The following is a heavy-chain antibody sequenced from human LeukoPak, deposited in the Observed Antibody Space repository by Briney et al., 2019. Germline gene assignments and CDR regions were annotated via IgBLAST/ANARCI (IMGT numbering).Heavy chain of an antibody. V-gene: IGHV4-30-4*08. D-gene: IGHD3-3*01. CDR3: ARCWENDFWRSIDY. CDR1: GGSISSGDYY. Sequence: PSQTLSLTCTVSGGSISSGDYYWSWIRQPPGKGLECIGYIYYSGSTYYNPSLKSRVTISVDTSKNQFSLKLSSVTAADTAVYYCARCWENDFWRSIDYWGQGTLVTVSS. J-gene: IGHJ4*02. CDR2: IYYSGST.